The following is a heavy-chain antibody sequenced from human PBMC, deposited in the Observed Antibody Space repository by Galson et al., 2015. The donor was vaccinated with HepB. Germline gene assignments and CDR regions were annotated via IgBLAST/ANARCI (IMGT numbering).Heavy chain of an antibody. V-gene: IGHV1-18*01. D-gene: IGHD3-3*01. J-gene: IGHJ3*02. Sequence: SVKVSCKASGGTFSSYGISWVRQAPGQGLEWMGWISAYNGNTNYAQKLQGRVTMTTDTSTSTAYMELRSLRSDDTAVYYCARPYKPYDFWSGYYTTYAFDIWGQGTMVTVSS. CDR3: ARPYKPYDFWSGYYTTYAFDI. CDR2: ISAYNGNT. CDR1: GGTFSSYG.